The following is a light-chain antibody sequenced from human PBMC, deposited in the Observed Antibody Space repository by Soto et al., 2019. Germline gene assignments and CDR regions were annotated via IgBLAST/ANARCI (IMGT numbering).Light chain of an antibody. CDR1: QSFNSIY. V-gene: IGKV3-20*01. CDR2: GAS. Sequence: EIVLTQSPATLSLSPWERATLSCRASQSFNSIYLAWYQQKPGQAPRLPIYGASSRATGIPDRFSGSGSGTDFTLTISRLEPEDFAVYYCHQYDSWTFGQGTKVDIK. J-gene: IGKJ1*01. CDR3: HQYDSWT.